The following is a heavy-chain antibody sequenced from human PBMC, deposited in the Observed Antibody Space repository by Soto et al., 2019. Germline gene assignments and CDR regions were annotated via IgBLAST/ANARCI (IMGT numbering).Heavy chain of an antibody. Sequence: GGSLRLSCAASGFKFGSYGRHWVRQDTGKGLEWVAVISYDGSNKYYADSVKGRFTISRDNSKNTLYLQMNSLRAEDTAVYYCAKPRRLRYFDWLLGYWGQGTLVTVSS. CDR1: GFKFGSYG. CDR3: AKPRRLRYFDWLLGY. D-gene: IGHD3-9*01. J-gene: IGHJ4*02. CDR2: ISYDGSNK. V-gene: IGHV3-30*18.